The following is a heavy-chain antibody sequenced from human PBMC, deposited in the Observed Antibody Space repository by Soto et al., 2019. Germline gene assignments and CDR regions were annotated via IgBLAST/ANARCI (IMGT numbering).Heavy chain of an antibody. V-gene: IGHV4-34*01. D-gene: IGHD1-26*01. Sequence: QVLLQQWGAGLLKPSETLSLTCAVYGGSFSGYYWSWIRQPPGKGLGWIGEINHSGSTNYNPALKARVNISIDTSKNQCSLKLNPVTAADTAVHYCARVYWDPTVGSSWDDFWGRGTLVTVCS. CDR2: INHSGST. CDR1: GGSFSGYY. CDR3: ARVYWDPTVGSSWDDF. J-gene: IGHJ4*02.